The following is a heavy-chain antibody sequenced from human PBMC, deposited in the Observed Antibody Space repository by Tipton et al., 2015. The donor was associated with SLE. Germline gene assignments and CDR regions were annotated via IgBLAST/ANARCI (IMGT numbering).Heavy chain of an antibody. CDR1: GGSISSYY. V-gene: IGHV4-59*01. J-gene: IGHJ4*02. CDR2: MYYSGSA. CDR3: ASSVAVSGIYFDY. Sequence: TLSLTCTVSGGSISSYYWSWIRQPPGKGLEWIGYMYYSGSAHYNPSLRNRVTMSLDTSKNQFSLKLSSVTAADTAMYYCASSVAVSGIYFDYWGQGTLVTVSS. D-gene: IGHD6-19*01.